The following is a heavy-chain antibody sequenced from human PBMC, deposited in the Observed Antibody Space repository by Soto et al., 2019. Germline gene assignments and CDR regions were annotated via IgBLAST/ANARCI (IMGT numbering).Heavy chain of an antibody. V-gene: IGHV1-46*01. Sequence: ASVKVSCKASGYTFTSYYMHWVRQAPGQGLEWMGIINPSGGSTSYAQKFQGRVTMTRDTSTSTVYMELSSLRSEDTAVYYCARDLNEAAGSYIFDYWGQGNLVTVSS. CDR2: INPSGGST. D-gene: IGHD1-26*01. CDR3: ARDLNEAAGSYIFDY. CDR1: GYTFTSYY. J-gene: IGHJ4*02.